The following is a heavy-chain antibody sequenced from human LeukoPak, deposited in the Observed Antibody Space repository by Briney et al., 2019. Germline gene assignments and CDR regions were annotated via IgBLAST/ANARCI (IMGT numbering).Heavy chain of an antibody. J-gene: IGHJ6*02. Sequence: GGSLRLSCVASGLTVRSNYMSWVRQAPGNGLEWVSVIYSGGRTYYADAVKGRFTMSRDNSKNTVYLQMNSLTAEDTAVYYCARGFETGGYYYYGMDVWGQGTTVTVSS. CDR1: GLTVRSNY. D-gene: IGHD3-10*01. V-gene: IGHV3-53*01. CDR2: IYSGGRT. CDR3: ARGFETGGYYYYGMDV.